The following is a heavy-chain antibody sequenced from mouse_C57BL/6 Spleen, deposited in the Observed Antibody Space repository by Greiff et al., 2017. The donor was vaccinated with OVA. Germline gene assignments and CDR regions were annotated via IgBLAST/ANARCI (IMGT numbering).Heavy chain of an antibody. CDR2: SRNKANDYTT. V-gene: IGHV7-1*01. D-gene: IGHD4-1*01. CDR3: ARGRLGDY. CDR1: GFTFSDFY. Sequence: EVQVVESGGGLVQSGRSLRLSCATSGFTFSDFYMEWVRQAPGKGLEWIAASRNKANDYTTEYSASVKGRFIVSRDTSQSILYLQMNALRAEDTAIYYCARGRLGDYWGQGTTLTVSS. J-gene: IGHJ2*01.